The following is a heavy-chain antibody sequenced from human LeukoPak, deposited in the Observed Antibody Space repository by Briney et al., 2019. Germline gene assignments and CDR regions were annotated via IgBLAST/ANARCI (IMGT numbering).Heavy chain of an antibody. CDR2: IFFIGST. CDR3: ARVVAGLAALDV. V-gene: IGHV4-31*03. D-gene: IGHD2-15*01. CDR1: GVSISSGGYY. Sequence: SQTLSLTCTVSGVSISSGGYYWIWIRQHPGKGLEWIGYIFFIGSTYYKPSLDSRVNISVDTSENQFSLKVTSVTAADTAVYYCARVVAGLAALDVWGQGTVVTVSS. J-gene: IGHJ3*01.